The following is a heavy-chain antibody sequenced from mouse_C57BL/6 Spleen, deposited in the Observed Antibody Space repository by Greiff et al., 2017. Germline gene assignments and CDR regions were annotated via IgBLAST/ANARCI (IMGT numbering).Heavy chain of an antibody. CDR2: IDPSDSET. D-gene: IGHD2-5*01. CDR1: GYTFTSYW. J-gene: IGHJ4*01. V-gene: IGHV1-52*01. CDR3: ASSNPDAMDY. Sequence: QVQLQQPGAELVRPGSSVKLSCKASGYTFTSYWMHWVKQRPIQGLEWIGNIDPSDSETHYNQKFKDKATLTVDKSSSTAYMQLSSLTSEDSAVCYCASSNPDAMDYWGQGTSVTVSS.